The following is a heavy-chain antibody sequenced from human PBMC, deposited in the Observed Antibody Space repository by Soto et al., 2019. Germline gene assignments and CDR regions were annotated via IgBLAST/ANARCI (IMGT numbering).Heavy chain of an antibody. CDR1: GGTFTNYG. V-gene: IGHV1-18*01. CDR2: INTYNGNT. Sequence: VKVSCKASGGTFTNYGISWVRQAPGQGLEWMGWINTYNGNTNHAQKLQGRVTMTTDTSTSTAYMELRSLRSDGTAVYYCARGVGSGTYYNQYNWFDPWGQGTLVTVSS. D-gene: IGHD3-10*01. CDR3: ARGVGSGTYYNQYNWFDP. J-gene: IGHJ5*02.